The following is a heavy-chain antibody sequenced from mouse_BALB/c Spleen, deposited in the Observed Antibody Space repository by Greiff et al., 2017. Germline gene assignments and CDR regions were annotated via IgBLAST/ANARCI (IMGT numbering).Heavy chain of an antibody. CDR3: TREGGNYTFAY. V-gene: IGHV5-6-4*01. J-gene: IGHJ3*01. CDR2: ISSGGSYT. CDR1: GFTFSSYT. D-gene: IGHD2-1*01. Sequence: EVKLVESGGGLVKPGGSLKLSCAASGFTFSSYTMSWVRQTPEKRLEWVATISSGGSYTYYPDSVKGRFTISRDNAKNTLYLQMSSLKSEDTAMYYCTREGGNYTFAYWGQGTLVTVSA.